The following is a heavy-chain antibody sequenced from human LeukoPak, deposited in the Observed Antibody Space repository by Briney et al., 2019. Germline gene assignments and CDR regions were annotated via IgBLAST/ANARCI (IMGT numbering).Heavy chain of an antibody. CDR3: ARSEYYYDSSHFGPDY. Sequence: GGSLRLSCAASGFTFSSYSMNWVRQAPGKGLEWVSSISSSSSYIYYADSVKGRFTISRDNAKNSLYLQMNSLRAEDTAVYYCARSEYYYDSSHFGPDYWGQGTLVTVSS. J-gene: IGHJ4*02. CDR2: ISSSSSYI. CDR1: GFTFSSYS. V-gene: IGHV3-21*01. D-gene: IGHD3-22*01.